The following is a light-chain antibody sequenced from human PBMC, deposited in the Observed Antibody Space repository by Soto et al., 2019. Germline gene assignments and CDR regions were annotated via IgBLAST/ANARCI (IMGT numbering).Light chain of an antibody. CDR1: SSDIGAYDS. V-gene: IGLV2-14*01. Sequence: QSALTQPVSVSGSPGQSITIPCTGTSSDIGAYDSVSWYQQYPGKAPKLITYDVANRPSGVSDRLSGSKSGNTASLTISGLQAEDEADYYCSSYTTFSTLVLGGGTKVTVL. J-gene: IGLJ3*02. CDR2: DVA. CDR3: SSYTTFSTLV.